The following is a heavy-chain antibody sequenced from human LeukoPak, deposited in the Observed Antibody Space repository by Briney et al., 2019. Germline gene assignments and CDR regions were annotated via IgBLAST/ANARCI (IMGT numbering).Heavy chain of an antibody. J-gene: IGHJ3*02. D-gene: IGHD2-2*01. CDR3: ARRVVVPASVGAFDI. CDR2: IYYSGST. V-gene: IGHV4-39*01. CDR1: GGSISSSSYY. Sequence: SETLSLTCTVSGGSISSSSYYWGWIRQPPGKRLEWIGSIYYSGSTYYNPSFKSRVTISVDTSKNQFSLKLSSVTAADTAVYYCARRVVVPASVGAFDIWGQGTMVTVSS.